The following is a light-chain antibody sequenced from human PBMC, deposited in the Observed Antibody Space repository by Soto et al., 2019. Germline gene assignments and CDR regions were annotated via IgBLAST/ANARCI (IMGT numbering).Light chain of an antibody. CDR3: QQRSNWPPLT. J-gene: IGKJ4*01. V-gene: IGKV3-11*01. CDR1: QSVSSY. CDR2: DAS. Sequence: EILLTQSPATLSLPPGERATLSCMASQSVSSYLAWYQQKPGQAPRLLIYDASNRATGIPARFSGSGSGTDFTLTISSLEPEDFAVYYCQQRSNWPPLTFGGGTKVDIK.